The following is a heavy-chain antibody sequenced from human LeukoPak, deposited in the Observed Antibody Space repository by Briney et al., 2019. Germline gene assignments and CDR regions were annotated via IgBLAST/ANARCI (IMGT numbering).Heavy chain of an antibody. CDR3: AKGTTIFGVVITLFDY. CDR2: ISGSGGST. V-gene: IGHV3-23*01. D-gene: IGHD3-3*01. J-gene: IGHJ4*02. Sequence: GGSLRLSCAASGFTFSSYAMSWVRQAPGKGPEWVSAISGSGGSTYYADSVKGRFTISRDNSKNTLYLQMNSLRAEDTAVYYCAKGTTIFGVVITLFDYWGQGTLVTVSS. CDR1: GFTFSSYA.